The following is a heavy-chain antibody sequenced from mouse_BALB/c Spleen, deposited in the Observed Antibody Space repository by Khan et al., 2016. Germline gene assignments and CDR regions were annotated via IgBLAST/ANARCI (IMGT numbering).Heavy chain of an antibody. V-gene: IGHV3-2*02. CDR1: GYSITSDYA. J-gene: IGHJ1*01. CDR3: ARGYFDV. Sequence: EVQLQESGPGLVKPSQSLSLTCTVTGYSITSDYAWNWIRQFPGNKLEWMGYISYSGSTSYNPSLKSRISITRDTSKNQLFLQLNSVTTEDTATYYCARGYFDVWGAGTTVTVSS. CDR2: ISYSGST.